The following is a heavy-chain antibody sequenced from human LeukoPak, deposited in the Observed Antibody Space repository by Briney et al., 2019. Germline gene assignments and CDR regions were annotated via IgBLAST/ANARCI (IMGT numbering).Heavy chain of an antibody. CDR1: GFTVSSNY. D-gene: IGHD4-17*01. V-gene: IGHV3-53*01. J-gene: IGHJ5*02. CDR3: AREVITVTTSAWFVP. Sequence: PGGSLRLSCAASGFTVSSNYMSWVRQAPGKGLEWVSVIYSGGSTYYADSVKGRFTISRDNSKNTLYLQMNSLRAEDTAVYYCAREVITVTTSAWFVPWGQGTLVTVSS. CDR2: IYSGGST.